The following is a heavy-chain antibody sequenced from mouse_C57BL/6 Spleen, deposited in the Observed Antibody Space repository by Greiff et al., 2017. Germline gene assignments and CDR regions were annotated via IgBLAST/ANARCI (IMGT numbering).Heavy chain of an antibody. V-gene: IGHV1-50*01. CDR1: GYTFTSYW. Sequence: QVQLQQPGAELVKPGASVKLSCKASGYTFTSYWMQWVKQRPGQGLEWIGEIDPSDSYTNYNQKFKGKATLTAEKSSSTAYMQLSSLTSEDSAVYFCARATTVVATSYYFDYWGQGTSLTVSS. D-gene: IGHD1-1*01. CDR3: ARATTVVATSYYFDY. CDR2: IDPSDSYT. J-gene: IGHJ2*02.